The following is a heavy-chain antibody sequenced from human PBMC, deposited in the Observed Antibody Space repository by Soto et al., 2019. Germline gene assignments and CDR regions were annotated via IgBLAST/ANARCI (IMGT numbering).Heavy chain of an antibody. CDR1: GGSVSSGSYY. J-gene: IGHJ6*02. D-gene: IGHD3-3*01. Sequence: SETLSLTCTVSGGSVSSGSYYWSWIRQPPGKGLEWIGYIYYSGSTNYDPSLKSRVTISVDTSKNQFSLKLSSVTAADTAVYYCARSRRDLWSPSFYYYYYGMDVWGQGTTVTVSS. V-gene: IGHV4-61*01. CDR3: ARSRRDLWSPSFYYYYYGMDV. CDR2: IYYSGST.